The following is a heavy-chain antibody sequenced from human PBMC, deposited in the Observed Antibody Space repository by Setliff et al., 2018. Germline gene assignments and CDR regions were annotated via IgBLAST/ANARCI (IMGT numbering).Heavy chain of an antibody. J-gene: IGHJ4*02. CDR1: GDSLDSIAEGNQF. V-gene: IGHV4-38-2*02. CDR2: IYHSGST. CDR3: ARDGGNGYSYGYPFDY. Sequence: PSETLSLTCSVSGDSLDSIAEGNQFWGWIRQPPGKGLEWIGSIYHSGSTYYNPSLKSRVTISVDTSKNQFSLKLSSVTAADTAVYYCARDGGNGYSYGYPFDYWGQGTLVTVSS. D-gene: IGHD5-18*01.